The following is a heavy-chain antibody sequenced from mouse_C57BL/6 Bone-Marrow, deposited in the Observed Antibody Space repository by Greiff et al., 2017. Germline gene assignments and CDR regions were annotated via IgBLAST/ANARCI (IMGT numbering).Heavy chain of an antibody. Sequence: EVQLQQSGPELVKPGDSVKISCKASGYSFTGYFMNWVMQSHGKSLEWIGRINPYNGDTFYNQKFKGKATLTVDKSSSTAHMELRSLTSEDSAVYYCARSLYSSYVGNFDYWGQGTTLTVSS. CDR3: ARSLYSSYVGNFDY. V-gene: IGHV1-20*01. CDR1: GYSFTGYF. D-gene: IGHD2-5*01. J-gene: IGHJ2*01. CDR2: INPYNGDT.